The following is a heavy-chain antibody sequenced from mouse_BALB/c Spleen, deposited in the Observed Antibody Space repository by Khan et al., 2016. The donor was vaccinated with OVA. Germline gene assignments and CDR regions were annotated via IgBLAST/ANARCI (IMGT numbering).Heavy chain of an antibody. Sequence: EVQLVESGPGLVKPSQSLSLTCTVTGYSITSGYAWNWIRQFPGNKLEWMGYISYSGVTSYTPSLKSRISITRDTSKNQFFLQLNSVTTEDTATYYCARGNYYGYYVDYWCRGTTLTAAS. CDR3: ARGNYYGYYVDY. CDR1: GYSITSGYA. V-gene: IGHV3-2*02. D-gene: IGHD1-1*01. J-gene: IGHJ2*01. CDR2: ISYSGVT.